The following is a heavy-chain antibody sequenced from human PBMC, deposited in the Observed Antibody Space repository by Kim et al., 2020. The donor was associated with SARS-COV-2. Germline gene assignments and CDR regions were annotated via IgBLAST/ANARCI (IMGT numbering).Heavy chain of an antibody. J-gene: IGHJ4*02. Sequence: GGSLRLSCAASGFTFSSYAMHWVRQAPGKGLEWVAVISYDGSNKYYADSVKGRFTISRDNSKNTLYLQMNSLRAEDTAVYYCARDWEYSGYGLFDYWGQGTLVTVSS. V-gene: IGHV3-30*04. CDR3: ARDWEYSGYGLFDY. D-gene: IGHD5-12*01. CDR2: ISYDGSNK. CDR1: GFTFSSYA.